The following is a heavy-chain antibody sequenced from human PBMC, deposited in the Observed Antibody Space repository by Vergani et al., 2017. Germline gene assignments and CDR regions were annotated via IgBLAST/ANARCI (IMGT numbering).Heavy chain of an antibody. CDR1: GGSISSGGYY. CDR3: ARGGDILTGYYGGWYFDL. J-gene: IGHJ2*01. V-gene: IGHV4-31*03. Sequence: QLQLPESGPGLVKPSETLSLTCTVSGGSISSGGYYWSWIRQHPGKGLEWIGYIYYSGSTYYNPSLKSRVTISVDTSKNQFSLKLSSVTAADPAVYYCARGGDILTGYYGGWYFDLWGRGTLVTVSS. CDR2: IYYSGST. D-gene: IGHD3-9*01.